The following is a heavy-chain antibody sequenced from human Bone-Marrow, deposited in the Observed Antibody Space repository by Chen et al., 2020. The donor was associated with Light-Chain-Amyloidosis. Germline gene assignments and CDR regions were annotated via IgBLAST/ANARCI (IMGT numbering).Heavy chain of an antibody. CDR1: GYTFPNYW. CDR3: ARRRDGYNFDY. V-gene: IGHV5-51*01. J-gene: IGHJ4*02. CDR2: IYPDDSDA. Sequence: EVQLGQSGPEVKKPGESLKISCKASGYTFPNYWIGWVRQMPGKGLEWMGVIYPDDSDARYSPSFEGQVTISADKSITTAYLQWRSLKASDTAMYYCARRRDGYNFDYWGQGTLVTVSS. D-gene: IGHD5-12*01.